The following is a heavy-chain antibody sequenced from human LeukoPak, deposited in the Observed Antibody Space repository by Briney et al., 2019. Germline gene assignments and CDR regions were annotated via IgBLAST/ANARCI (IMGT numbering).Heavy chain of an antibody. D-gene: IGHD6-13*01. CDR2: IYTSGST. CDR3: ARAFVEIAAAGREYYYYGMDV. J-gene: IGHJ6*02. CDR1: GGSISSYY. V-gene: IGHV4-4*07. Sequence: PSENLSLTCTVSGGSISSYYWSWIRQPAGKGLEWIGRIYTSGSTNYNPSLKSRVTMSVDTSKNQFSLKLSSVTAADTAVYYCARAFVEIAAAGREYYYYGMDVWGQGTTVTVSS.